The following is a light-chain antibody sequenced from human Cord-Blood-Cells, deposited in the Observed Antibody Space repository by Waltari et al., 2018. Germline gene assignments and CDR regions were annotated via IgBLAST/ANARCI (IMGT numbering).Light chain of an antibody. CDR3: QAWNSSTYV. Sequence: SYDLTQPPSVSVSPAQTASITCSGDTLGDKYACWYQQKPGQSPVLVIYQDSKRPSGIPERFSGSNSGNTATLTISGTQAMDEADYYCQAWNSSTYVFGTRTKVTVL. V-gene: IGLV3-1*01. CDR1: TLGDKY. J-gene: IGLJ1*01. CDR2: QDS.